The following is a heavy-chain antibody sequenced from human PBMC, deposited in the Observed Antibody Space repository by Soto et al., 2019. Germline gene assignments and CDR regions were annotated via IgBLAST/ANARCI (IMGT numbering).Heavy chain of an antibody. V-gene: IGHV2-5*01. CDR1: GFSLSTSGVG. CDR3: ARGLATLPVFAFDI. D-gene: IGHD6-6*01. J-gene: IGHJ3*02. Sequence: ESGPTLVKPTQTLTLTCSFSGFSLSTSGVGVGWIRQSPGKALEWLALIYWSGDEHYRPSLKSRLTIIKDTSKNHVVLIMTDMDPVDTATYYCARGLATLPVFAFDIWGQGTMVTVSS. CDR2: IYWSGDE.